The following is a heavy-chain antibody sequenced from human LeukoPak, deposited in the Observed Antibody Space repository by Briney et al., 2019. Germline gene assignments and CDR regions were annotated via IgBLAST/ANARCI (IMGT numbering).Heavy chain of an antibody. CDR2: ISSSSITI. V-gene: IGHV3-48*01. CDR3: ARALWFGETFPAY. Sequence: GGSLRLSCAASGLTISSYSMNCVRQAPGKGLQWVSYISSSSITIYYEDSVKGRFTISRDNAKNSLYLQMNSLRAEDTAVYYCARALWFGETFPAYWGQGTLVTVSS. D-gene: IGHD3-10*01. J-gene: IGHJ4*02. CDR1: GLTISSYS.